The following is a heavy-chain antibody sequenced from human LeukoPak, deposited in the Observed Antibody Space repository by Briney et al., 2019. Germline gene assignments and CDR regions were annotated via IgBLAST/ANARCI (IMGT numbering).Heavy chain of an antibody. Sequence: ASVKVSCKASGYTFTSYGISWVRQAPGQGLEWMGWISAYNGNTNYAQKLQGRVTMTTDTSTSTAYMELRSLRSDDTAVYYCARDGVEQWLVPDYYYYYMDVWGKGTTVTISS. J-gene: IGHJ6*03. V-gene: IGHV1-18*01. CDR2: ISAYNGNT. CDR3: ARDGVEQWLVPDYYYYYMDV. D-gene: IGHD6-19*01. CDR1: GYTFTSYG.